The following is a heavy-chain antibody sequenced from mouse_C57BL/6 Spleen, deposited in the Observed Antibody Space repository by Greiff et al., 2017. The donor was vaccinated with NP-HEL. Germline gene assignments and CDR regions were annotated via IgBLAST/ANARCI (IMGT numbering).Heavy chain of an antibody. D-gene: IGHD2-3*01. CDR3: ARHDGYYDLYFDY. V-gene: IGHV5-6*01. Sequence: EVQVVESGGDLVKPGGSLKLSCAASGFTFSSYGMSWVRQTPDKRLEWVATISSGGSYTYYPDSVKGRFTISRDNAKNTLYLQMSSLKSEDTAMYYCARHDGYYDLYFDYWGQGTTLTVSS. CDR1: GFTFSSYG. J-gene: IGHJ2*01. CDR2: ISSGGSYT.